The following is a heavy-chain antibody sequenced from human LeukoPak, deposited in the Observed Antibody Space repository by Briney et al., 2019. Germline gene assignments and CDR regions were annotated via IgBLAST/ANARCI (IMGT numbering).Heavy chain of an antibody. CDR2: MNPNSGNT. CDR3: ARGSARRTYGGNYLSY. D-gene: IGHD4-17*01. CDR1: GYTFTSYD. V-gene: IGHV1-8*01. Sequence: GASVKVSFKASGYTFTSYDINWVRQATGQGLEWMGWMNPNSGNTGYAQKFQGRVTMTRNTSISTAYMELSSLRSEDTAVYYCARGSARRTYGGNYLSYWGQGTLVTVSS. J-gene: IGHJ4*02.